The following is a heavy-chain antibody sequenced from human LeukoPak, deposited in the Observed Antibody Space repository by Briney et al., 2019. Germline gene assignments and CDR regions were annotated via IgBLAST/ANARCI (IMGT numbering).Heavy chain of an antibody. Sequence: GSVKVSCKASGYTLTSYAISGVRQAPGQGLEWMGWISAYNGNPNYAQKLQGRVTMTTDTSTSTAYMELRSLRSDAKALYCCATEGGWQPTGYGAHVYWGEGTLVTVSS. V-gene: IGHV1-18*01. CDR1: GYTLTSYA. J-gene: IGHJ4*02. CDR2: ISAYNGNP. D-gene: IGHD4-17*01. CDR3: ATEGGWQPTGYGAHVY.